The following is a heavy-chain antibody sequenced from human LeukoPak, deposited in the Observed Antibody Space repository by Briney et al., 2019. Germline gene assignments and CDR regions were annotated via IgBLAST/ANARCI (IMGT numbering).Heavy chain of an antibody. D-gene: IGHD4-17*01. CDR2: INPNSGGT. Sequence: GASVKVSCKASGYTFTGYYMHWVRQAPGQGLEWMGWINPNSGGTNYAQKFQGRVTMTRDTSISTAYMELSRLRSDDTAMYYCARDSALLNNGDWYGGSDYWGQGTLVTVSS. V-gene: IGHV1-2*02. J-gene: IGHJ4*02. CDR3: ARDSALLNNGDWYGGSDY. CDR1: GYTFTGYY.